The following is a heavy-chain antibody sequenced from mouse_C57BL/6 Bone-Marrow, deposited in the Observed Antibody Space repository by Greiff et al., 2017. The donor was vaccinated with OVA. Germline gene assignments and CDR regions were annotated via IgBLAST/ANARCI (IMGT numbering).Heavy chain of an antibody. CDR1: GFTFSSYG. CDR2: ISSGGSYT. J-gene: IGHJ2*01. Sequence: EVKVVESGGDLVKPGGSLKLSCAASGFTFSSYGMSWVRQTPDKRLEWVGTISSGGSYTYYPDSVKGRFTISRDKAKNTLYLQMSSLKSEDTAMYYCARTTVVAKNYFDYWGKGTTLTVSS. CDR3: ARTTVVAKNYFDY. V-gene: IGHV5-6*01. D-gene: IGHD1-1*01.